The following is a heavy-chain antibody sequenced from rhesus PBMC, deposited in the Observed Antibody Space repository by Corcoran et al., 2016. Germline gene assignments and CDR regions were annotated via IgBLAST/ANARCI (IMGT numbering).Heavy chain of an antibody. D-gene: IGHD5-24*01. Sequence: QVQLQESGPGLVKPSETLSLTCAVSGGPISADYYWSWIRQPPGKGLEWIGYIYGSGGGTNYNPSLKNRVTISIDTSKNQLFLKLSSVTAADTAVYYCARDRDTAFDYWGQGVLVTVSS. V-gene: IGHV4-106*01. CDR1: GGPISADYY. J-gene: IGHJ4*01. CDR3: ARDRDTAFDY. CDR2: IYGSGGGT.